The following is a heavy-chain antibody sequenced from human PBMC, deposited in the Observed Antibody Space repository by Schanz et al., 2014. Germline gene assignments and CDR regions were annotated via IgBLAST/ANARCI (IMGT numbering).Heavy chain of an antibody. J-gene: IGHJ6*03. CDR3: ARVSMEFERGKSYYYYMDV. Sequence: QVLQVQSGSELKKPGTSVKVSCKASGYSFISHAIHWVRQAPGQRLEWMGWINAANGNTRYSQKFQGRVTITRDTSASTVYMELSSLTSEDTAVYYCARVSMEFERGKSYYYYMDVSGRGTTVTVSS. CDR2: INAANGNT. D-gene: IGHD3-10*01. CDR1: GYSFISHA. V-gene: IGHV1-3*01.